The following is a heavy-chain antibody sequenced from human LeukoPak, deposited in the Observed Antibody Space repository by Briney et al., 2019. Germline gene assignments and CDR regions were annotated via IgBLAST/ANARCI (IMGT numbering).Heavy chain of an antibody. CDR3: ARAVVAATPPDY. CDR2: ISAYNGNT. CDR1: GGTFSSYA. D-gene: IGHD2-15*01. J-gene: IGHJ4*02. Sequence: GASVKVSCKASGGTFSSYAISWVRQAPGQGLEWMGWISAYNGNTNYAQKLQGRVTVTTDTSTSTAYMELRSLRSDDTAVYYCARAVVAATPPDYWGQGTLVTVSS. V-gene: IGHV1-18*01.